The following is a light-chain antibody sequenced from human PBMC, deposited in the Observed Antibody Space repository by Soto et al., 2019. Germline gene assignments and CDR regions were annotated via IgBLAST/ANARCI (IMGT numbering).Light chain of an antibody. J-gene: IGKJ1*01. CDR2: WAS. CDR3: QQYYSTPWT. Sequence: DIVMTQSPDSLAVSLGERATINCKSSQSVLYSSNNKNYLAWYQQKPGQPPKLLIYWASTRESGVPARFSGSGSGTDFTLTISSLQAEDVAVYYCQQYYSTPWTVGQGTKVDSK. V-gene: IGKV4-1*01. CDR1: QSVLYSSNNKNY.